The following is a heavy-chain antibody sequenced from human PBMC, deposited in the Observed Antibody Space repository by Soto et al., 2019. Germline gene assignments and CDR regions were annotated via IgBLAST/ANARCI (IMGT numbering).Heavy chain of an antibody. J-gene: IGHJ4*02. D-gene: IGHD2-8*02. CDR1: GFTLGTYG. CDR2: ISRDGGTK. CDR3: TGEVASGY. Sequence: GGSLRLSCAISGFTLGTYGMHWVRQAPGKGLEWVAVISRDGGTKFYADSVKGRFTISRDNSRNTLFLEMNSLRGDDMAVYYCTGEVASGYWGQGTLVPVSS. V-gene: IGHV3-30*03.